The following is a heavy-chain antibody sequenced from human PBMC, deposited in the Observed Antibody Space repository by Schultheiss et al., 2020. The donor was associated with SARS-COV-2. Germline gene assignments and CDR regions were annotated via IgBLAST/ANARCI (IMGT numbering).Heavy chain of an antibody. CDR2: ISSSSSYT. J-gene: IGHJ5*02. Sequence: GGSLRLSCAASGFTFSDYYMSWIRQAPGKGLEWVSYISSSSSYTNYADSVKGRFTISRDNAKNSLYLQMNSLRAEDTAVYYCARERYYSGTTSRGQQGWLDPWGKGTLVTVPS. D-gene: IGHD2-15*01. CDR1: GFTFSDYY. V-gene: IGHV3-11*06. CDR3: ARERYYSGTTSRGQQGWLDP.